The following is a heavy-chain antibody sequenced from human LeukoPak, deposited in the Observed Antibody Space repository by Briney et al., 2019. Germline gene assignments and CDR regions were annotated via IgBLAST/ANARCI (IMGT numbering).Heavy chain of an antibody. J-gene: IGHJ4*02. CDR1: GGSISSYY. V-gene: IGHV4-59*01. CDR3: AGVTVGATGGFYFDY. Sequence: PSETPSLTCTVSGGSISSYYWSWIRQPPGKGLEWIGYIYYSGSTNYNPSLKSRVTISVDTSKNQFSLKLSSVTAADTAVYYCAGVTVGATGGFYFDYWGQGTLVTVSS. D-gene: IGHD1-26*01. CDR2: IYYSGST.